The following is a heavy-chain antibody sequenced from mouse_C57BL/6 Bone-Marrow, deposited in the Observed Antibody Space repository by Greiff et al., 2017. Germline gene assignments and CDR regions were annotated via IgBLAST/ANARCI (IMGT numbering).Heavy chain of an antibody. CDR1: GFTFSDFY. CDR2: SRNKANDYTT. Sequence: EVKVVESGGGLVQSGRSLRLSCATSGFTFSDFYMEWVRQAPGKGLEWIAASRNKANDYTTEYSASVKGRFIVSRDTSQSILYLQMNALRAEDTAIYYCARDGDWDVSYWYFDVWGTGTTVTVSS. J-gene: IGHJ1*03. CDR3: ARDGDWDVSYWYFDV. D-gene: IGHD4-1*01. V-gene: IGHV7-1*01.